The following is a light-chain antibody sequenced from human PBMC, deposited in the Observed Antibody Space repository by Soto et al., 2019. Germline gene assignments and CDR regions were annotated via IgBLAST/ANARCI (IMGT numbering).Light chain of an antibody. V-gene: IGLV2-11*01. Sequence: QSVLTQPRSVSGSPGQSVTVSCTGTSSDVGGYNYVSWYQQHPGKAPKLMIYDVSKRPSGVPDRFSGSKSGKTASLIISGLQAEDEGDYYCCSYAGRYTYVFGTGTKVTVL. CDR3: CSYAGRYTYV. CDR2: DVS. J-gene: IGLJ1*01. CDR1: SSDVGGYNY.